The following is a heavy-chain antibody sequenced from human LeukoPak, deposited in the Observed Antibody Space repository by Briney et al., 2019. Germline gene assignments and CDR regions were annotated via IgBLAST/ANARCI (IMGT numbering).Heavy chain of an antibody. CDR3: ARDQATVVVAATTGFDP. CDR2: IYYSGST. CDR1: GGSISSYY. J-gene: IGHJ5*02. Sequence: SETLSLTCTVSGGSISSYYWSWIRQPPGKGLEWIGYIYYSGSTNYNPSLKSRVTISVDTSKNQFSLKLSSVTAADTAVYYCARDQATVVVAATTGFDPWGQGTLVTVSS. D-gene: IGHD2-15*01. V-gene: IGHV4-59*01.